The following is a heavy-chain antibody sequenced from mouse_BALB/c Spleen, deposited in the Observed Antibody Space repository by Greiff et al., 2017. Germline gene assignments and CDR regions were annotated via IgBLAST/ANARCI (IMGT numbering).Heavy chain of an antibody. D-gene: IGHD2-1*01. CDR2: ISSGSSTI. J-gene: IGHJ4*01. CDR3: ARSRPLLTGNAMDY. Sequence: EVQGVESGGGLVQPGGSRKLSCAASGFTFSSFGMHWVRQAPEKGLEWVAYISSGSSTIYYADTVKGRFTISRDNPKNTLFLQMTSLRSEDTAMYYCARSRPLLTGNAMDYWGQGTSVTVSS. CDR1: GFTFSSFG. V-gene: IGHV5-17*02.